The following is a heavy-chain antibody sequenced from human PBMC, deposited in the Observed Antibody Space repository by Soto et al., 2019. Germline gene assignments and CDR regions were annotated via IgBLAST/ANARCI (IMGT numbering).Heavy chain of an antibody. Sequence: PSETLSLTCTVSGGSISSYYWSWIRQPPGKGLEWIGYIYYSGSTNYNPSLKSRVTISVDTSKNQFSLKLSSVTAGDTAVYYCARVDSSSWYFDYWGQGTLVTVSS. CDR1: GGSISSYY. J-gene: IGHJ4*02. D-gene: IGHD6-13*01. CDR3: ARVDSSSWYFDY. V-gene: IGHV4-59*01. CDR2: IYYSGST.